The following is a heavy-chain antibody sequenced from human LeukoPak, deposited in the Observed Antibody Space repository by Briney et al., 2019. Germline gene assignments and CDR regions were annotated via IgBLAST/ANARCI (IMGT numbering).Heavy chain of an antibody. CDR3: ARGPSITMVRGGQWYYYMDV. D-gene: IGHD3-10*01. V-gene: IGHV1-46*01. CDR1: GYTFINHA. CDR2: INPSGGST. Sequence: VASVKVSCKASGYTFINHAISWVRQAPGQGLEWMGLINPSGGSTNYAQKFQGRVTMTRDTSTSTVYMELSSLRSEDTAVYYCARGPSITMVRGGQWYYYMDVWGKGTTVTISS. J-gene: IGHJ6*03.